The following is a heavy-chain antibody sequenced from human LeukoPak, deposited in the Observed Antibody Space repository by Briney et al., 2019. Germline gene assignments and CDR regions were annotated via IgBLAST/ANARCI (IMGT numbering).Heavy chain of an antibody. CDR1: GFTSGFTFDDYA. J-gene: IGHJ4*02. D-gene: IGHD5-18*01. CDR2: INADGGSS. CDR3: AKDVYSYGFGPSGYDPDY. V-gene: IGHV3-43*02. Sequence: GGSLRLSCEASGFTSGFTFDDYAMHWVRQVPGKGLDWSSVINADGGSSYYVDSVKDRFTISRDNIKDSLYLQMNCLRTEDTAFYYCAKDVYSYGFGPSGYDPDYWGQGTLVTVSS.